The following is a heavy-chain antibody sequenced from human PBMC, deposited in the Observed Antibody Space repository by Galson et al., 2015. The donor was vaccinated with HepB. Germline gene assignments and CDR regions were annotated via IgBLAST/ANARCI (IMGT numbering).Heavy chain of an antibody. J-gene: IGHJ3*02. Sequence: SLRLSCAASGFTVSSNYMSWVRQAPGKGLEWVSVIYRGGGTYYADSVKGRFTISRDNPKNTLYLQMNSLRAEDTAVYYCARGYYGDYLNAFEIWGQGTMVTVSS. CDR1: GFTVSSNY. CDR2: IYRGGGT. V-gene: IGHV3-53*01. CDR3: ARGYYGDYLNAFEI. D-gene: IGHD4-17*01.